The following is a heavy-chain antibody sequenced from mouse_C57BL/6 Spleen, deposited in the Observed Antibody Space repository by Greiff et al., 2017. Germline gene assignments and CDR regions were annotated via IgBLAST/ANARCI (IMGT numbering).Heavy chain of an antibody. CDR1: GFTFSDYG. CDR2: ISSGSSTI. V-gene: IGHV5-17*01. D-gene: IGHD2-14*01. CDR3: ARGGCYRAMDY. J-gene: IGHJ4*01. Sequence: EVQLVESGGGLVKPGGSLKLSCAASGFTFSDYGMHWVRQAPEKGLEWVAYISSGSSTIYYADTVKGRFTISRDNAKNTLFLQMTSLRSEDTAMYYCARGGCYRAMDYWGQGTSVTVSS.